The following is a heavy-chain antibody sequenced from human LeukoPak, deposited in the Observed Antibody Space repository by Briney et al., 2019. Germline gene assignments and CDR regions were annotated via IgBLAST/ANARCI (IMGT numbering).Heavy chain of an antibody. D-gene: IGHD2-2*01. CDR3: ARGRYDISCPDH. Sequence: ASVKVSCKASGYKFNSYGIAWVRQAPGQGLEWMGWISAYNGNTNYVQKLQDRVIMTTDTSTTTAYMELRSLRYDDTAVYYCARGRYDISCPDHWGQGTLVTVSS. CDR2: ISAYNGNT. V-gene: IGHV1-18*01. J-gene: IGHJ4*02. CDR1: GYKFNSYG.